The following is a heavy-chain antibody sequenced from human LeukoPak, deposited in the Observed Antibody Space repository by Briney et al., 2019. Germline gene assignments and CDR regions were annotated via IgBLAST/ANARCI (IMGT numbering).Heavy chain of an antibody. Sequence: GGSLRLSCAASGFTFSNAWMSWVRQAPGKGLEWVSYISSSSSSIYYADSVKGRFTISRDNAKNSLYLQMNSLRAEDTAVYYCAKKIDGGVEAPPDIWGQGTMVTVSS. CDR3: AKKIDGGVEAPPDI. J-gene: IGHJ3*02. CDR2: ISSSSSSI. D-gene: IGHD5-24*01. CDR1: GFTFSNAW. V-gene: IGHV3-48*04.